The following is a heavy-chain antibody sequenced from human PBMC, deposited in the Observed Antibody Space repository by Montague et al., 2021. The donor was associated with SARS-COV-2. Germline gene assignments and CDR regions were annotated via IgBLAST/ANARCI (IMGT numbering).Heavy chain of an antibody. J-gene: IGHJ4*02. CDR1: NYSVSSGYY. CDR2: KFHSGST. D-gene: IGHD1-26*01. V-gene: IGHV4-38-2*02. Sequence: SETLSLTCTVSNYSVSSGYYWGWIRQFPGKGLEWIGFKFHSGSTYYNPXXQSRVITSVDTSKNQVSLKLRSVSAADTAVYCRARGVVGPTVLFLEYWGQGILVAASS. CDR3: ARGVVGPTVLFLEY.